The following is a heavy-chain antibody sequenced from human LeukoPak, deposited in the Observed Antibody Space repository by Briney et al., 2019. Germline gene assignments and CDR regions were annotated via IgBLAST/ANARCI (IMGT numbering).Heavy chain of an antibody. V-gene: IGHV1-2*06. Sequence: ASVKVSCKASGYTFTGYYMHWVRQAPGQGLEWMGRINPNSGGTNYAQKFQGRVTMTRDTSISTAYMELSRLSSDDTAVYYCARERDRSSGRIFDYWGQGNLVTVSS. CDR3: ARERDRSSGRIFDY. CDR2: INPNSGGT. CDR1: GYTFTGYY. D-gene: IGHD6-19*01. J-gene: IGHJ4*02.